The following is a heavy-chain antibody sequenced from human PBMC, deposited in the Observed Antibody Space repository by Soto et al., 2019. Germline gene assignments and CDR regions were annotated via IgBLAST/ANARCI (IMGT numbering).Heavy chain of an antibody. V-gene: IGHV3-11*06. CDR3: ARSGDNYNRLDY. Sequence: QVQLVESGGGLVKPGGSLRLSCEGSGFTFSDYYISWIRQAPGKGLEWISYSSNSGTFSRYADSVKGRFSISRDNTKNLLYLQMNSLRAEDTAVYYCARSGDNYNRLDYSGQGTPVTVSS. D-gene: IGHD1-1*01. CDR1: GFTFSDYY. CDR2: SSNSGTFS. J-gene: IGHJ4*02.